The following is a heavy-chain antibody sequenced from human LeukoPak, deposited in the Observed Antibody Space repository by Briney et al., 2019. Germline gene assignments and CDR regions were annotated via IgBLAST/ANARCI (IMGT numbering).Heavy chain of an antibody. CDR2: IYHSGST. Sequence: SETLSLTCAVSGGSISSGGYSWSWIRQPPGKGLEWIGYIYHSGSTYYNPSLKSRVTISVDRSKNQFSLKLSSVTAADTAVYYCARDRYGDHTYFDYWGQGTLVTVSS. V-gene: IGHV4-30-2*01. CDR1: GGSISSGGYS. J-gene: IGHJ4*02. D-gene: IGHD4-17*01. CDR3: ARDRYGDHTYFDY.